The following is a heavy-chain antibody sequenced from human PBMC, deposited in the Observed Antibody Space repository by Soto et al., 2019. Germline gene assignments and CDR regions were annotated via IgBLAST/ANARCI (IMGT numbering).Heavy chain of an antibody. Sequence: PGGSLRLSCAASGFTFSSYAMHWVRQAPGKGLEWVAVISYDGSNKYYADSVKGRFTISRDNSKNTLYLQMNSLRAEDTAVYYCAKYAGSGSHFDSWGQGTLVTVSS. CDR3: AKYAGSGSHFDS. D-gene: IGHD3-3*01. J-gene: IGHJ4*02. V-gene: IGHV3-30-3*02. CDR2: ISYDGSNK. CDR1: GFTFSSYA.